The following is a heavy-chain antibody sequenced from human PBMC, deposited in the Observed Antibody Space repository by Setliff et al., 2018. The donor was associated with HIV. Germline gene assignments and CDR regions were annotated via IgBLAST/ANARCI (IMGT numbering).Heavy chain of an antibody. J-gene: IGHJ4*02. V-gene: IGHV7-4-1*02. CDR3: ARGGVTTEDY. CDR2: ININTGNP. CDR1: GYSFSNYA. D-gene: IGHD4-4*01. Sequence: ASVKVSCKASGYSFSNYAMNWVRQAPGQGLEWMGWININTGNPTYAQGFTGRFVFSLDTSVSTAYLQTSSLKAEDTAVYYCARGGVTTEDYWGQGTLVTVSS.